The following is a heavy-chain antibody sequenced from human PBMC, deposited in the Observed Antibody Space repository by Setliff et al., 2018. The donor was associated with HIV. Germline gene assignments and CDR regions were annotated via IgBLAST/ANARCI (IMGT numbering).Heavy chain of an antibody. CDR2: ISWDGGST. CDR1: GFTFDDYT. J-gene: IGHJ6*03. D-gene: IGHD2-15*01. Sequence: GGSLRLSCAASGFTFDDYTMHWVRQAPGKGLEWVSLISWDGGSTYYADSVRGRFTISRDDAEKSVYLQMNSLRAEDTAVYYCARAGVVEGYYYYYMDVWGKGTTVTVSS. V-gene: IGHV3-43*01. CDR3: ARAGVVEGYYYYYMDV.